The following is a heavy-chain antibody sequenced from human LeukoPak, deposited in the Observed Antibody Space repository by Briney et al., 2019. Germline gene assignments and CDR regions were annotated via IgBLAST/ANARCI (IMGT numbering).Heavy chain of an antibody. Sequence: GGSLRLSCAASGFTFSDAWMSSGRQAPGKGLEWVGRIKSKTDGRTTDYAAPVKGRFTISRDDSKNTLYLQMNSLKTEDTAVYYCTTRGGSFSIFDYWGQGTPVTVSS. CDR3: TTRGGSFSIFDY. CDR2: IKSKTDGRTT. V-gene: IGHV3-15*01. CDR1: GFTFSDAW. D-gene: IGHD1-26*01. J-gene: IGHJ4*02.